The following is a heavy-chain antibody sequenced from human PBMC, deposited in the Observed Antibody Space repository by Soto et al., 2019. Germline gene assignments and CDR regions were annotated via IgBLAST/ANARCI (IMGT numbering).Heavy chain of an antibody. CDR1: GFTFSSYC. CDR2: IWYDGSNK. D-gene: IGHD3-10*01. Sequence: GGSLRLSCAASGFTFSSYCMHWVRQAPGKGLEWVAVIWYDGSNKYYADSVKGRFTISRDNSKNTLYLQMSSLRSEDTAVYFCSAGWYYGSGSYYRYYYGMDVWGQETTVTVSS. J-gene: IGHJ6*02. CDR3: SAGWYYGSGSYYRYYYGMDV. V-gene: IGHV3-33*01.